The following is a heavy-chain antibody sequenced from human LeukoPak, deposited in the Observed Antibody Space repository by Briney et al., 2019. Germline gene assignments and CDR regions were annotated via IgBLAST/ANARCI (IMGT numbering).Heavy chain of an antibody. CDR1: GGSFSGYY. J-gene: IGHJ6*02. CDR3: ARDGAIVVPAAKTPRRGMDV. V-gene: IGHV4-34*01. CDR2: INHSGST. Sequence: SETLSLTCAVYGGSFSGYYWSWIRQPPGKGLEWIGEINHSGSTNYNPSLKSRVTISVDTSKNQFSLKLSSVTAADTAVYYRARDGAIVVPAAKTPRRGMDVWGQGTTVTVSS. D-gene: IGHD2-2*01.